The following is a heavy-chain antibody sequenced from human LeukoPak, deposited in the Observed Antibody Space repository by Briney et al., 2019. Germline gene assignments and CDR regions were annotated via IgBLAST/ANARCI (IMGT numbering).Heavy chain of an antibody. Sequence: GGSLRLSCAASGFTFKTYTMHWVRQAPGMGLEWVSSISSSSCYIFYADSVKGRLTISRDNAKNSLYLQMNSLRAEDTAVYYCARDLSLYCSGGSCYSLNYWGQGTLVTVSS. CDR1: GFTFKTYT. V-gene: IGHV3-21*01. J-gene: IGHJ4*02. CDR2: ISSSSCYI. CDR3: ARDLSLYCSGGSCYSLNY. D-gene: IGHD2-15*01.